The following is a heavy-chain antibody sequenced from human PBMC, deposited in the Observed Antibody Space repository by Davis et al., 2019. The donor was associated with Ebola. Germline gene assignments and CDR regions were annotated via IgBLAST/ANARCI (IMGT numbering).Heavy chain of an antibody. CDR1: GFSFSSYG. CDR2: RSYDGSSK. V-gene: IGHV3-30*18. D-gene: IGHD2-8*01. CDR3: AKGDDCTNGVCRPRGYYYGMDV. J-gene: IGHJ6*02. Sequence: WGSLSLSCAASGFSFSSYGWYWGCHAPAKGLEWVAVRSYDGSSKYYADSVKGRFTISRDNSKNTLYLQMNSLRAEDTAVYYCAKGDDCTNGVCRPRGYYYGMDVWGQGTTVTVSS.